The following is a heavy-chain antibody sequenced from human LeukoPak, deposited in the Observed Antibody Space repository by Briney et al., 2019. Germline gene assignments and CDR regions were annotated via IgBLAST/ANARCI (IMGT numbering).Heavy chain of an antibody. CDR3: ARALDYGNSGFPAY. CDR2: IDPNSGDT. J-gene: IGHJ4*02. Sequence: ASVKVSCKTSGYTFTGYYIHWVRQAPGQELEWMGWIDPNSGDTNYAQNFQGWVTMTRATSLNIVYMEVHRLKSDDTAVYYCARALDYGNSGFPAYWGQGTLVTVSS. D-gene: IGHD4/OR15-4a*01. CDR1: GYTFTGYY. V-gene: IGHV1-2*04.